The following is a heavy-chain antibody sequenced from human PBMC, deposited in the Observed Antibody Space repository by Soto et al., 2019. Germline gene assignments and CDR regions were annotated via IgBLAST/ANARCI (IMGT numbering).Heavy chain of an antibody. D-gene: IGHD6-19*01. CDR1: GYTFTSYA. CDR2: INAGNGNT. Sequence: ASVKVSCKASGYTFTSYAMHWVRQAPGQRLEWMGWINAGNGNTKYSQKFQGRVTITRDTSASTAYMELSSLRSEDTAVYYCARSNGWPRRDYYFDYWGQGTLVTVSS. J-gene: IGHJ4*02. V-gene: IGHV1-3*01. CDR3: ARSNGWPRRDYYFDY.